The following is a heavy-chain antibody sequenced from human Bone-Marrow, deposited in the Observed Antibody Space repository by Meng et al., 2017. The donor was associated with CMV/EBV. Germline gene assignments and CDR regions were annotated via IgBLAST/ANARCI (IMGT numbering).Heavy chain of an antibody. D-gene: IGHD3-3*01. CDR3: VRAGSGYSDYFYYGMDV. J-gene: IGHJ6*02. CDR1: GFTFSDYS. V-gene: IGHV3-21*04. Sequence: GGSLRLSCEASGFTFSDYSMNWVRQAPGKGLEWVSSISSSSTYIYYADSVKGRFTISRDSSKNTLYLQMNNLRAEDTAVYYCVRAGSGYSDYFYYGMDVWGQGTTVTVSS. CDR2: ISSSSTYI.